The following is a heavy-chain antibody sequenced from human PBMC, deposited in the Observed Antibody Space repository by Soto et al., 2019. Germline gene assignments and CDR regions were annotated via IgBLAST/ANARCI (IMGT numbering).Heavy chain of an antibody. V-gene: IGHV1-3*01. J-gene: IGHJ5*02. CDR2: INAGNGNT. D-gene: IGHD6-13*01. Sequence: ASVKVSCKASGYTFTSYYMHWVRQAPGQRLEWMGWINAGNGNTKYSQKFQGRVTITRDTSASTAYMELSSLRSEDTAVYYCARTGSSSWFWFDPWGQGTLVTVSS. CDR1: GYTFTSYY. CDR3: ARTGSSSWFWFDP.